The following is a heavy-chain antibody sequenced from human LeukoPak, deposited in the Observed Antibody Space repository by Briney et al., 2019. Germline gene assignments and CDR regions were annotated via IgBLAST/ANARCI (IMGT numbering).Heavy chain of an antibody. CDR3: AELGITMIGGV. CDR2: MSGSAGST. J-gene: IGHJ6*04. V-gene: IGHV3-23*01. CDR1: GFTFSRYA. D-gene: IGHD3-10*02. Sequence: PGGSLRLSCAVSGFTFSRYAMTWVRQAPGKGLEWVSVMSGSAGSTYYADSVKGRFTISRDNSKNSPYLQMNSLRAEDTAVYYCAELGITMIGGVWGKGTTVTISS.